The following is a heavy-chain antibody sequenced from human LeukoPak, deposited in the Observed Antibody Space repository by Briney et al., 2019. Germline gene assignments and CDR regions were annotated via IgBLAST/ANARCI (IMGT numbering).Heavy chain of an antibody. V-gene: IGHV3-53*01. CDR2: IYSGGST. CDR3: ARDGCSSTSCYYHYMDV. Sequence: GGSLRLSCAASGLTVSSNYMSWVRQAPGKGLEWVSVIYSGGSTYYADSVKGRFTISRDNSKNTLYLQMNSLRAEDTAVYYCARDGCSSTSCYYHYMDVWGKGTTVTVSS. CDR1: GLTVSSNY. D-gene: IGHD2-2*01. J-gene: IGHJ6*03.